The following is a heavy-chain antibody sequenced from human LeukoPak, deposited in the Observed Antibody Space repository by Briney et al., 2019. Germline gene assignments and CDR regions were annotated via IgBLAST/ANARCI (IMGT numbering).Heavy chain of an antibody. Sequence: PGGSLRLSCAASGFTVSSNYMSWIRQPPGKGLEWIGEINHSGSTNYNPSLKSRVTISVDTSKNQFSLKLSSVTAADTAVYYCARGRVLLWFGQHNNWFDPWGQGTLVTVSS. V-gene: IGHV4-34*01. CDR2: INHSGST. J-gene: IGHJ5*02. CDR3: ARGRVLLWFGQHNNWFDP. CDR1: GFTVSSNY. D-gene: IGHD3-10*01.